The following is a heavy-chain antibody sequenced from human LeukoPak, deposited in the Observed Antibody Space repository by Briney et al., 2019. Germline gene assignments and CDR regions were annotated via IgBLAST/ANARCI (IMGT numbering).Heavy chain of an antibody. D-gene: IGHD2-2*01. Sequence: GRSLRLSCAASGFTFSSYAMHWVRQAPGKGLGWVAVISYDGSNKYYADSVKGRFTISRDNSKNTLYLQMNSLRAEDTAVYYCARDGRYQLYGMDVWGQGTTVTVSS. CDR3: ARDGRYQLYGMDV. J-gene: IGHJ6*02. CDR1: GFTFSSYA. CDR2: ISYDGSNK. V-gene: IGHV3-30-3*01.